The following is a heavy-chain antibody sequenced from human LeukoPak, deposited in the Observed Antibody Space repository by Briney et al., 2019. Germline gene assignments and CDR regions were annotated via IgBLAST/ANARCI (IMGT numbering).Heavy chain of an antibody. D-gene: IGHD1-26*01. J-gene: IGHJ6*03. V-gene: IGHV3-21*01. CDR1: GFTFSSYS. Sequence: GGSLRLSCAASGFTFSSYSMNWVRQAPGKGLEWVSSISSSSSYIYYADSVKGRFTISRDNAKNSLYLQMNSLRAEDTAVYYCAREGSGSYYEYYYYMDVWGKGTTVTVS. CDR2: ISSSSSYI. CDR3: AREGSGSYYEYYYYMDV.